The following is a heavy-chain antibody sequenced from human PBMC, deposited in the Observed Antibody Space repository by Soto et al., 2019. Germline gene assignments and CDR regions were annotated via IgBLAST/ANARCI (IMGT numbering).Heavy chain of an antibody. CDR1: GFTFSSYA. J-gene: IGHJ2*01. CDR2: ISSNGGST. V-gene: IGHV3-64*01. D-gene: IGHD4-17*01. CDR3: ARDFMTTVTTLDWYFDL. Sequence: EVQLVESGGGLVQPGGSLRLSCAASGFTFSSYAMHWVRQAPGKGLEYVSAISSNGGSTYYANSVKGRFTISRDNSKNTLYLQLGSLRAEDMAVYYCARDFMTTVTTLDWYFDLWGRGTLVNVSS.